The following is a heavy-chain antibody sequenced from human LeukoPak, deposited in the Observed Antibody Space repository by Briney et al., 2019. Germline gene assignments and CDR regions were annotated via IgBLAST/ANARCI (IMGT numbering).Heavy chain of an antibody. D-gene: IGHD6-6*01. J-gene: IGHJ4*02. V-gene: IGHV4-59*08. Sequence: SETLSLTCSVAGGSISSLYWSWIRQPPGKGLEWIGYIYYTGSTNYNPSLKSRVTMFVDMSKNQFSLRLSSVTAADTAVYYCARHRAYSSSSPFDYWGQGTVDTVSS. CDR3: ARHRAYSSSSPFDY. CDR2: IYYTGST. CDR1: GGSISSLY.